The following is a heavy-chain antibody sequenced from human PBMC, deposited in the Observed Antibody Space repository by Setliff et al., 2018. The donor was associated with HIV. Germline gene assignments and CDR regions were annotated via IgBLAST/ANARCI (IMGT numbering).Heavy chain of an antibody. Sequence: EASVKVSCKASGGTFSTSAISWVRQAPGRGLEWMGGIIPVFGSAHYAQKFQDRITITTDESTSSVFVELGNLRPDDTAIYYCARDRAEADVGGGVRGPTYFCDYWGQGTLVTVSS. D-gene: IGHD3-10*01. CDR3: ARDRAEADVGGGVRGPTYFCDY. CDR1: GGTFSTSA. CDR2: IIPVFGSA. V-gene: IGHV1-69*05. J-gene: IGHJ4*02.